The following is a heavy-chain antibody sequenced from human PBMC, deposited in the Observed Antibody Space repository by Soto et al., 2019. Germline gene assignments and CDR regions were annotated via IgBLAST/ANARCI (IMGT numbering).Heavy chain of an antibody. D-gene: IGHD6-6*01. CDR3: ARNFKSSFDY. V-gene: IGHV6-1*01. Sequence: PSQTLSLTCAISGDSVSSNSVGWHWVRQSPSRGLEWLGRAYYRSKWIIDYAPSLKSRITFNPDILKNQFSLQLRSVTPEDTAVYYCARNFKSSFDYWARGTLVTVSS. J-gene: IGHJ4*02. CDR2: AYYRSKWII. CDR1: GDSVSSNSVG.